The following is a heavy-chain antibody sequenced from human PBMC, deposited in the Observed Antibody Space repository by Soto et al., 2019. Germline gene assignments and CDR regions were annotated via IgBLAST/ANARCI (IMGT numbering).Heavy chain of an antibody. CDR1: GFRFSSYA. CDR2: ISYDGSNK. J-gene: IGHJ6*02. V-gene: IGHV3-30-3*01. Sequence: QVQLVESGGGVVQPGRSLRLSCAASGFRFSSYAMHWVRQAPGKGLEWVAVISYDGSNKYYADSVKGRFTISRDNSKNTLYLQMNSLRAEDTAVYYCARDSYGMDVWGQGTTVTVSS. CDR3: ARDSYGMDV.